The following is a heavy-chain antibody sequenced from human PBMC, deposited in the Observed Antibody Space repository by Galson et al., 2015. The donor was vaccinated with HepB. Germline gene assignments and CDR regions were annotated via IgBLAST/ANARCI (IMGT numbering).Heavy chain of an antibody. V-gene: IGHV5-51*03. D-gene: IGHD4-17*01. CDR2: IYPGDSDT. J-gene: IGHJ3*02. Sequence: QSGAEMKKPGESLKISCKGSGYSFTSYWIGWVRQMPGKGLEWMGIIYPGDSDTRYSPSFQGQVTISADKSISTAYLQWSSLKASDTAMYYCARRGPTSTTVYAFDIWGQGTMVTVSS. CDR1: GYSFTSYW. CDR3: ARRGPTSTTVYAFDI.